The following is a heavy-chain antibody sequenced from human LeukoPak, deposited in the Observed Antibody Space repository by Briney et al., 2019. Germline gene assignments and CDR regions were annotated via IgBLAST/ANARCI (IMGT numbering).Heavy chain of an antibody. Sequence: PGGSLRLSCAASGFTFDDYGMSWVRQAPGKGLEWVSGINWNGGSKVYAASVKGRFIISRANANNSLYLQMNSLRAEDSDLYYCSSGATWGSSWYCYYYYDVWGKGTTVTVSS. CDR2: INWNGGSK. V-gene: IGHV3-20*04. CDR3: SSGATWGSSWYCYYYYDV. D-gene: IGHD2-15*01. CDR1: GFTFDDYG. J-gene: IGHJ6*03.